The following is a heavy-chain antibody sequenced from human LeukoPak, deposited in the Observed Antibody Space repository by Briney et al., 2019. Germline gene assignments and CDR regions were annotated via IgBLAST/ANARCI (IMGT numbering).Heavy chain of an antibody. CDR2: ISYDGSNK. Sequence: GGSLRLSCAASGFTFSSYAMSWVRQAPGKGLEWVAVISYDGSNKYYADSVKGRFTISRDNSKNTLYLQMNSLRAEDTAVYYCARVPGRGYYFDYWGQGTLVTVSS. V-gene: IGHV3-30*04. CDR1: GFTFSSYA. J-gene: IGHJ4*02. CDR3: ARVPGRGYYFDY. D-gene: IGHD1-1*01.